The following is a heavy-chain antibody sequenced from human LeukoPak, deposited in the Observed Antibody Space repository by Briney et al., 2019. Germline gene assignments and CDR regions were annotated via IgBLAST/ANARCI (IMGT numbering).Heavy chain of an antibody. CDR3: ASSSRSGPLDY. CDR2: INHSGST. V-gene: IGHV4-34*01. CDR1: GGSFSGYY. J-gene: IGHJ4*02. Sequence: SETLSFTCAVYGGSFSGYYWSWIRQPPGKGLEWIGEINHSGSTNYNPSLKSRVTISVDTSKNQFSLKLSSVTAADTAVYYCASSSRSGPLDYWGQGTLVTVSS. D-gene: IGHD2-15*01.